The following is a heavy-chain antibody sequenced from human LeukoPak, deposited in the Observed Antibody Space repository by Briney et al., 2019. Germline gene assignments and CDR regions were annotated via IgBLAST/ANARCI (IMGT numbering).Heavy chain of an antibody. CDR2: ISSSGSTI. D-gene: IGHD6-13*01. V-gene: IGHV3-11*04. J-gene: IGHJ4*02. CDR3: ATERDSSWTFDS. Sequence: GGSPRLSCAASGFTFSDYYMSWIRQAPGKGLEWVSYISSSGSTIYYADSVKGRFTISRDNSKNTLYLQMNSLRAEDTAVYYCATERDSSWTFDSWGQGTLVTVSS. CDR1: GFTFSDYY.